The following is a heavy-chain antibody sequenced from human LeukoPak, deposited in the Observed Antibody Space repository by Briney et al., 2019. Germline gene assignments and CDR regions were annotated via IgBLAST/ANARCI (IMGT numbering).Heavy chain of an antibody. Sequence: SETLSLTCTVSGGSISSSSYYWGWIRQPPGKGLEWIGSIYYSGSTYYNPSLKSRVTISVDTSKNQFSLKLSSVTAADTAVYYCATEHPGGLHYPLNWFDPWGQGTLVTVSS. V-gene: IGHV4-39*01. J-gene: IGHJ5*02. D-gene: IGHD1/OR15-1a*01. CDR1: GGSISSSSYY. CDR3: ATEHPGGLHYPLNWFDP. CDR2: IYYSGST.